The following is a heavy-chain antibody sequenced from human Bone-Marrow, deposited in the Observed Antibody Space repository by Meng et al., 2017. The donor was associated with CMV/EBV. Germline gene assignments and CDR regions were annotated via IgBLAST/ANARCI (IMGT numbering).Heavy chain of an antibody. CDR1: GFTFSSYW. V-gene: IGHV3-66*02. CDR3: VRDVGSWATYDSSGNYVSPI. CDR2: IYSGGST. D-gene: IGHD3-22*01. J-gene: IGHJ4*02. Sequence: GESLKISCAASGFTFSSYWMHWVRQAPGKGLVWVSVIYSGGSTYYADSVKGRFTISRDNSKNTLYLQMNSLRAEDTAVYYCVRDVGSWATYDSSGNYVSPIWGQGTLVTVSS.